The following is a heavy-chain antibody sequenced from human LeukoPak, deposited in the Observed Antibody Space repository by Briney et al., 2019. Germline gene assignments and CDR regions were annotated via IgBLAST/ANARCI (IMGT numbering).Heavy chain of an antibody. D-gene: IGHD5-18*01. V-gene: IGHV1-69*13. J-gene: IGHJ6*03. CDR2: IIPIFGTA. CDR1: GGTFSSYA. Sequence: PVKVSCKASGGTFSSYAISWVRQAPGQGLEWMGGIIPIFGTANYAQKFQGRVTITADESTSTAYMELSSLRSEDTAVYYCARDSPVDTAMATYYYYYMDVWGKGTTVTVSS. CDR3: ARDSPVDTAMATYYYYYMDV.